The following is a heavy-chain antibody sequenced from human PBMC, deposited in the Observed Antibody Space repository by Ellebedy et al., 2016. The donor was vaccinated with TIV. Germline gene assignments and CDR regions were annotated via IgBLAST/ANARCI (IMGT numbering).Heavy chain of an antibody. Sequence: GGSLRLSXAASGFTFSSYAMHWVRQAPGKGLEWVANIKQDGSEKYYVDSVKGRFTISRDNAKNSLYLQMNSLRAEDTAVYYCARLVDYYYMDVWGKGTTVTVSS. D-gene: IGHD2-15*01. CDR2: IKQDGSEK. J-gene: IGHJ6*03. V-gene: IGHV3-7*03. CDR3: ARLVDYYYMDV. CDR1: GFTFSSYA.